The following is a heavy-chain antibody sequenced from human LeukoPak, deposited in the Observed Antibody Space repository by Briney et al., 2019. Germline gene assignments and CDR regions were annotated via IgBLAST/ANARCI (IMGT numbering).Heavy chain of an antibody. CDR2: IKSKTDGGTI. Sequence: PGRSLRLSCAASGFTFISDWMSWFRQAPGKGLEWVGRIKSKTDGGTIDYAAPLKGRFTISRDDSKNTLYLQLNSLKIEDTAVYYCSRFFEKWGQGTLVTVSS. J-gene: IGHJ4*02. V-gene: IGHV3-15*01. CDR1: GFTFISDW. D-gene: IGHD3-3*01. CDR3: SRFFEK.